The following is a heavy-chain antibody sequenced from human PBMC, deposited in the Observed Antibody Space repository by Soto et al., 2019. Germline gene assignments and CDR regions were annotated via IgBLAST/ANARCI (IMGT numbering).Heavy chain of an antibody. Sequence: QVQLQESGPGLVKPSQTLSLTCTVSGGSISSGGYYWSWIRQRPGEGLEWIGYIYYSGSTYYNPSLKSRVTISVDTSKNQFSLKLSSVTAADTAVYYCARGTTVTTLTFDYWGQGTLVTVSS. CDR2: IYYSGST. V-gene: IGHV4-31*03. J-gene: IGHJ4*02. CDR3: ARGTTVTTLTFDY. CDR1: GGSISSGGYY. D-gene: IGHD4-17*01.